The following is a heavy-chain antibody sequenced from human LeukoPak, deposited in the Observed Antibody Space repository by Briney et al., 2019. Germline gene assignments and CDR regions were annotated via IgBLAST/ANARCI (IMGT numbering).Heavy chain of an antibody. CDR3: AKRLPFYYDY. CDR2: ISGSGGIT. V-gene: IGHV3-23*01. Sequence: GGSLTLSCAASAFTFTSYELNWVRQAPGKGLEWVSAISGSGGITYYPDSEKGRFTVSRDNSKNTLYLQMNSLRAEDTAIYYCAKRLPFYYDYWGQGILVTVSS. J-gene: IGHJ4*02. CDR1: AFTFTSYE. D-gene: IGHD5-18*01.